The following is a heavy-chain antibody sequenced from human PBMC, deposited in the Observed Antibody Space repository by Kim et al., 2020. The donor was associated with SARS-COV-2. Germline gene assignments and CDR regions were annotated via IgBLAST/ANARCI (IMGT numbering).Heavy chain of an antibody. Sequence: GESLKISCQGSGYIFANYWVAWVRQVPGKGLEWMGRIDPTDSHTNYNPSFQGHVSFSVDKSSDTAYLQWTSLKASDSGIYYCGRPMREAAGGPYFFYYGIHVWGPGTSVTVSS. CDR3: GRPMREAAGGPYFFYYGIHV. CDR2: IDPTDSHT. J-gene: IGHJ6*02. D-gene: IGHD6-13*01. CDR1: GYIFANYW. V-gene: IGHV5-10-1*01.